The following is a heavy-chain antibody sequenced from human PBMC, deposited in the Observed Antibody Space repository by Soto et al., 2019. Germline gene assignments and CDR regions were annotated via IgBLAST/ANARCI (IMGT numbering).Heavy chain of an antibody. D-gene: IGHD5-18*01. CDR2: IYYRGSA. CDR3: AREGGYSYGDFDY. J-gene: IGHJ4*02. V-gene: IGHV4-59*01. Sequence: SVTLSVTCTVSGGSISDYYWSWIRQPPGKGLEWIGYIYYRGSANYNPSLKSRVTMSLDTSRNQFSLKLSSVTAADTAVYYCAREGGYSYGDFDYWGQGTLVTVSS. CDR1: GGSISDYY.